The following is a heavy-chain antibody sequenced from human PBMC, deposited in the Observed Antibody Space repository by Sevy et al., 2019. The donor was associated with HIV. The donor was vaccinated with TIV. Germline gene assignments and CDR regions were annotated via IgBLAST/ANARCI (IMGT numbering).Heavy chain of an antibody. Sequence: GESLKISCKGSGYSFTSYWIGWVRQMPGKGLEWMGIIYPGDSDTRYSPSFQGQVTISADKSISTAYLQWSSLKASDIAMYYCARHVGYSSGQNNWFDPWGQGTLVTVSS. D-gene: IGHD6-19*01. CDR1: GYSFTSYW. CDR2: IYPGDSDT. CDR3: ARHVGYSSGQNNWFDP. J-gene: IGHJ5*02. V-gene: IGHV5-51*01.